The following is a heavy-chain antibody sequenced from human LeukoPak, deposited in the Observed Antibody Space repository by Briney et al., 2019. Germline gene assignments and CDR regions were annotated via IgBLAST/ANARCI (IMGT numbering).Heavy chain of an antibody. D-gene: IGHD5-24*01. CDR2: IYYSGST. J-gene: IGHJ4*02. V-gene: IGHV4-31*03. CDR3: ASRLSFRDGYGV. Sequence: SQTLSLTCTVSGRSISSGGYYWSWIRQHPGTGLEWIGYIYYSGSTYYNPSLKSRVTISVDTTKNQFSLKLSSVTAADTAVYYCASRLSFRDGYGVWGQGTLVTVSS. CDR1: GRSISSGGYY.